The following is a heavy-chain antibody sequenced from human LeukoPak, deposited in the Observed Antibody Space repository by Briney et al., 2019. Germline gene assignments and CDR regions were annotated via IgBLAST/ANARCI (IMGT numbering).Heavy chain of an antibody. J-gene: IGHJ4*02. CDR3: ARGGYSYGYGLDY. Sequence: PSQTLSLTCTVSGGSISSGDYYWSWIRQPPGKGLEWIGYIYYSGSTYYNPSLKSRVTISVDTSKNQFSLKLSSVTAADTAVYYCARGGYSYGYGLDYWGQGTLVTVSS. V-gene: IGHV4-30-4*01. CDR2: IYYSGST. D-gene: IGHD5-18*01. CDR1: GGSISSGDYY.